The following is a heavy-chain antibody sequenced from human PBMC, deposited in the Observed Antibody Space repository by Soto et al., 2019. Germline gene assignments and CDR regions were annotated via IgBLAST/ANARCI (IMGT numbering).Heavy chain of an antibody. CDR2: IIPIFGTA. J-gene: IGHJ6*02. CDR3: AIAAAANYYYYGMDV. Sequence: GASVKVSCKASGGTFSSYAISWVRQAPGQGLEWMGGIIPIFGTANYAQKFQGRVTITADKSTSTAYMGLSSLRSEDTAVYYCAIAAAANYYYYGMDVWGQGTTVTVSS. CDR1: GGTFSSYA. D-gene: IGHD2-2*01. V-gene: IGHV1-69*06.